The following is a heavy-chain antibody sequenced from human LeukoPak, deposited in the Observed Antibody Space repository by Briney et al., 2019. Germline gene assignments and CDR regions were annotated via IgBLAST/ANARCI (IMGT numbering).Heavy chain of an antibody. V-gene: IGHV3-53*05. CDR2: IYSGGST. J-gene: IGHJ4*02. Sequence: GGSLRLSCAASGFTVSSNYMSWVRQAPGKGLEWVSVIYSGGSTYYADSVKGRFTISRDNSKNTLYLQMNSLRAEDTAVYYCARGYDGNSGGFDYWGQGTLVTVSS. D-gene: IGHD4-23*01. CDR3: ARGYDGNSGGFDY. CDR1: GFTVSSNY.